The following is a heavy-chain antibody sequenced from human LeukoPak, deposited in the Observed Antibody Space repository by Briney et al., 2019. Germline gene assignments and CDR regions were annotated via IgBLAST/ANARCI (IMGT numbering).Heavy chain of an antibody. D-gene: IGHD2/OR15-2a*01. V-gene: IGHV3-23*01. CDR3: PKARTSMTSYLDH. CDR1: GFTFSTYA. J-gene: IGHJ4*02. Sequence: GGSLRLSCAASGFTFSTYAMSWVRQAPGKGLEWVSAISGSGDNTFYADSVKGRFTISRDNSRNTLYLHMNSLRADDTAIYYCPKARTSMTSYLDHWGQGTLVTGSS. CDR2: ISGSGDNT.